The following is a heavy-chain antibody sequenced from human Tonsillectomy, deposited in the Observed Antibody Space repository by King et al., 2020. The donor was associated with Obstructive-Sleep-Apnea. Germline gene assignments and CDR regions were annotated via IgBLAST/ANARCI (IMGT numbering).Heavy chain of an antibody. V-gene: IGHV3-7*03. CDR3: ARVGYDDVWGSYHSDY. CDR1: GFTFSSFW. J-gene: IGHJ4*02. Sequence: EVQLVESGGGLVQPGGSLRLSCAAFGFTFSSFWMNWVRQAPGKGLEWVANIRQDGSEKYYVDSVKGRFTISRDNAKNSLFLQMNSLRAEDTAVYYCARVGYDDVWGSYHSDYWGQGTLVTVSS. CDR2: IRQDGSEK. D-gene: IGHD3-16*02.